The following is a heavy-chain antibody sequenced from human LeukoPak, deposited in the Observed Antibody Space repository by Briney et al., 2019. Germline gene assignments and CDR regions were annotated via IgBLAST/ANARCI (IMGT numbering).Heavy chain of an antibody. CDR3: ARRDMTMDAFDI. D-gene: IGHD4/OR15-4a*01. V-gene: IGHV1-8*01. Sequence: ASVKVPCKASGYTFTSYDINWVRQATGQGLEWMGWMNPNSGNTGYAQKFQGRVTMTRNTSISTAYMELSSLRSEDTAVYYCARRDMTMDAFDIWGQGTMVTVSS. CDR2: MNPNSGNT. J-gene: IGHJ3*02. CDR1: GYTFTSYD.